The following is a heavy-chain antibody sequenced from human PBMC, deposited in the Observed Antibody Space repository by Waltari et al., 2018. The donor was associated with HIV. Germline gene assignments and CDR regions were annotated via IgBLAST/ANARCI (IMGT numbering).Heavy chain of an antibody. D-gene: IGHD3-10*01. CDR2: VEHTGDT. CDR3: ARGLQSRPHFRSYDP. Sequence: QVQLRQWGAGLLKPSETLSPPCAVSGQSLDHYFWAWFRPCPEKGLVRVGEVEHTGDTNYDPSFRGRLSISVDKSKNQFSLTLKSATAADTAVYFCARGLQSRPHFRSYDPWGQGTPVTVSS. V-gene: IGHV4-34*01. J-gene: IGHJ5*02. CDR1: GQSLDHYF.